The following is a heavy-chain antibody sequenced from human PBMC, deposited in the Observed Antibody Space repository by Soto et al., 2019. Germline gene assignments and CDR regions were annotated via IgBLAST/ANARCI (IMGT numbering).Heavy chain of an antibody. CDR2: ISAYNGNT. Sequence: ASMKVSWKTSGYTFTSYGISWVRQAPGQGLEWMGWISAYNGNTNYAQKLQGRVTMTTDTSTSTAYMELRSLRSDDTAVYYCARDRSTSSWYFDTSGQGTLVTVSS. V-gene: IGHV1-18*01. CDR1: GYTFTSYG. D-gene: IGHD6-13*01. J-gene: IGHJ5*02. CDR3: ARDRSTSSWYFDT.